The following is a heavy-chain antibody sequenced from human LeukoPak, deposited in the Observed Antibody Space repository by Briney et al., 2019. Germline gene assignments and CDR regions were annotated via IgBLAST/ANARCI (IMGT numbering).Heavy chain of an antibody. CDR1: GFTFSSYA. CDR3: AKDRYYDSEWFDP. J-gene: IGHJ5*02. Sequence: PGGSLRLSCAASGFTFSSYAMSWVRQAPGKGLEWVSTISGNSGGSTYYADSVKGRFTISRDNSKNTLYLQMNSLRAEDTAVYYCAKDRYYDSEWFDPWGQGTLVTVSS. D-gene: IGHD3-22*01. CDR2: ISGNSGGST. V-gene: IGHV3-23*01.